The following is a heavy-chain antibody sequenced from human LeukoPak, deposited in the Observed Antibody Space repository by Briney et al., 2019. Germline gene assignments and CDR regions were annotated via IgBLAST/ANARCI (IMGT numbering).Heavy chain of an antibody. CDR3: ARHRFGYLFDY. CDR1: GGSFSGYY. V-gene: IGHV4-59*01. D-gene: IGHD5-12*01. J-gene: IGHJ4*02. CDR2: VYHTGHT. Sequence: KSSETLSLTCAVYGGSFSGYYWSWIRQPPRKGLEWIGYVYHTGHTHYSPSLKSRVTVSLDTSRNQVSLILSSVTAADTAVYYCARHRFGYLFDYWGQGTLVFVSS.